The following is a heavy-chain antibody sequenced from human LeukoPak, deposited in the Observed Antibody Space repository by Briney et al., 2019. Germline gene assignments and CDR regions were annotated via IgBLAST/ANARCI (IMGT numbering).Heavy chain of an antibody. CDR1: GFTFSNYA. J-gene: IGHJ1*01. CDR2: ISFDGSDK. CDR3: ARPEYSSGPADFQH. D-gene: IGHD6-19*01. Sequence: GGSLRLSCAASGFTFSNYAMHWVRQAPGKGLEWVAVISFDGSDKYYADSVKGRFTISRDNSKNTLYLQMNSLRGEDTAVYYCARPEYSSGPADFQHWGQGTLVTVSS. V-gene: IGHV3-30*04.